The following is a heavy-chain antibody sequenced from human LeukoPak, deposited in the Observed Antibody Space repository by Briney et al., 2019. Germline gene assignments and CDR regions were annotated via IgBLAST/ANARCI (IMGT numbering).Heavy chain of an antibody. CDR1: GYTFTGYY. D-gene: IGHD3-3*01. J-gene: IGHJ4*02. CDR2: INPNSGGT. V-gene: IGHV1-2*02. CDR3: ARSRAVLRFLEWLFGY. Sequence: ASVKVSCKAPGYTFTGYYMHWVRQAPGQGLEWMGWINPNSGGTNYAQKFQGRVTMTRDTSISTAYMELSRLRSDDTAVYYCARSRAVLRFLEWLFGYWGQGTLVTVSS.